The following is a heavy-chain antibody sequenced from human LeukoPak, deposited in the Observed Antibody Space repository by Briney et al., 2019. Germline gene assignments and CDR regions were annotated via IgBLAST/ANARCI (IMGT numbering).Heavy chain of an antibody. CDR1: GFTFSSYA. D-gene: IGHD1-26*01. CDR3: ARDLSEVSTPGGAFDI. V-gene: IGHV3-30*04. CDR2: ISYDGSNK. Sequence: PGGSLRLSCAASGFTFSSYAMHWVRQAPGKGLEWVAVISYDGSNKYYADSVKGRFTISRDNSKNTLYLQMNSLRAEDTAVYYCARDLSEVSTPGGAFDIWGQGTMVTVSS. J-gene: IGHJ3*02.